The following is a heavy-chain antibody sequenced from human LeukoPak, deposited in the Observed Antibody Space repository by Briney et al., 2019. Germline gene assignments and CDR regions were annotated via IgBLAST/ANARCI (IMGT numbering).Heavy chain of an antibody. V-gene: IGHV3-66*01. Sequence: PGGSLRLSCAASGFTVSSNYMSWVRQAPGKGLEWVSVIYSGGSTYYADSVKGRFTISRDSSKNTLYLQMNSLRAEDTAVYYCARAQTYYDFWSGYTYWGQGTLVTVSS. CDR1: GFTVSSNY. D-gene: IGHD3-3*01. CDR2: IYSGGST. J-gene: IGHJ4*02. CDR3: ARAQTYYDFWSGYTY.